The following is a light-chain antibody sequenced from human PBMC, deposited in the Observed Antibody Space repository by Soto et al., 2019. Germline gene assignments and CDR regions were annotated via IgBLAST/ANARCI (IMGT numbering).Light chain of an antibody. CDR3: QQYGSSPVYT. J-gene: IGKJ2*01. Sequence: EIVLTQSPGTLSLSPGERATLSCRASQSVSSSYLAWYQQKPGQAPRLLIYGASSRATGIPDRFSGSGSGTDSTITTSRPEPEDFAVSYCQQYGSSPVYTFGQGPKLEIK. CDR1: QSVSSSY. CDR2: GAS. V-gene: IGKV3-20*01.